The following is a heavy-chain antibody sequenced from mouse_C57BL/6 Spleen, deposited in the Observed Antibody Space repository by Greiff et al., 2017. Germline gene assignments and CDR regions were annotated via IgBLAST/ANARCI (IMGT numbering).Heavy chain of an antibody. J-gene: IGHJ4*01. CDR1: GYTFTDYY. V-gene: IGHV1-26*01. D-gene: IGHD1-1*02. Sequence: EVQLQQSVPELVKPGASVKISCKASGYTFTDYYMNWVKQSHGKSLEWIGDINPNNGGTSYNQKFKGKATLTVDKSSSTAYMELRSLTSEDSAVYCCARRDGWGDALGYWGQGTSVTVSS. CDR2: INPNNGGT. CDR3: ARRDGWGDALGY.